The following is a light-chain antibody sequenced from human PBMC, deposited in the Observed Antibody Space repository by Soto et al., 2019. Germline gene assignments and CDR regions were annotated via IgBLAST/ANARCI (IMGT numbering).Light chain of an antibody. J-gene: IGKJ1*01. Sequence: EIVLAQSPDTLTLSPGERVTLSCRASQRVSNSYLVWYQQKPGQAPKLLIYDSSTRATGIPDRFSASGSGTDFTLSISRLEPDDSAVYYCQQYARSSWTFGKGTKVDIK. CDR2: DSS. CDR1: QRVSNSY. CDR3: QQYARSSWT. V-gene: IGKV3-20*01.